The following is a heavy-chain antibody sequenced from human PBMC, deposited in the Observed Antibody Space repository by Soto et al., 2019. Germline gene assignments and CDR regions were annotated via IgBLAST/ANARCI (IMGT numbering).Heavy chain of an antibody. CDR1: GFTFSSYA. D-gene: IGHD4-17*01. CDR2: ISGSGGST. J-gene: IGHJ6*03. CDR3: AKPPRYDYGDPGYYYMDV. Sequence: PGGSLRLSCAASGFTFSSYAMSWVRQAPGKGLEWVSAISGSGGSTYYADSVKGRFTISRDNSKNTLYLQMNSLRAEDTAVYYCAKPPRYDYGDPGYYYMDVWGKGTTVTVSS. V-gene: IGHV3-23*01.